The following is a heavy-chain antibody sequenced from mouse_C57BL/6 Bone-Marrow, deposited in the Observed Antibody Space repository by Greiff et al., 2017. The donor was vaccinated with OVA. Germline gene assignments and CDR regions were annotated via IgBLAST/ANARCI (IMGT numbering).Heavy chain of an antibody. D-gene: IGHD1-1*01. V-gene: IGHV1-64*01. Sequence: VQLQQPGAELVKPGASVKLSCKASGYTFTSYWMHWVKQRPGQGLEWIGMIHPNSGSTNYNEKFKRKATLTVDKASSTAYMQLSSLTSEDSAVYYCARDDYYGSSYKYYAMDYWGQGTSVTVSS. CDR2: IHPNSGST. CDR3: ARDDYYGSSYKYYAMDY. CDR1: GYTFTSYW. J-gene: IGHJ4*01.